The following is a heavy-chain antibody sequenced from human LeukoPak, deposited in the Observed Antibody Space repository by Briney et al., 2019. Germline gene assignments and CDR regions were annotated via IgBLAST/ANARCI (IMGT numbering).Heavy chain of an antibody. Sequence: AGGSLRLSCAASGFTFSNAWMSWVRQAPGKGLEWVSVIYSGGSTYYADSVKGRFTISRDNSKNTLYLQMNSLRAEDTAVYYCARLWFGEYYFDYWGQGTLVTVSS. CDR2: IYSGGST. D-gene: IGHD3-10*01. J-gene: IGHJ4*02. V-gene: IGHV3-53*01. CDR1: GFTFSNAW. CDR3: ARLWFGEYYFDY.